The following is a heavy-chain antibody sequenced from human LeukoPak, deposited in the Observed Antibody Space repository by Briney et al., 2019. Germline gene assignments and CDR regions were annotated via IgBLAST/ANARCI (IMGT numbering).Heavy chain of an antibody. CDR1: GFTFSSYE. CDR3: ARRWLQADY. D-gene: IGHD5-24*01. CDR2: ISSSGSTI. J-gene: IGHJ4*02. Sequence: GGSLRLSCAASGFTFSSYEMNWVRQAPGKGLEWVSYISSSGSTIYYADSVKGRFTISRDNAKNSLYLQMNSLRAEDTAVYYCARRWLQADYWGQGTLVTVSS. V-gene: IGHV3-48*03.